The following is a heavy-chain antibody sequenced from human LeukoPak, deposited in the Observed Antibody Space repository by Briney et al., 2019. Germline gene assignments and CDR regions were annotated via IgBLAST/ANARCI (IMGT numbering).Heavy chain of an antibody. V-gene: IGHV3-33*01. D-gene: IGHD6-13*01. Sequence: GRSLRLSCAASGFTFSSYGMHWVRQAPGKGLEWVAVIWYDGSNKYYADSVKGRFTISRDNSKNTLYLQMNSLRAEDTAVYYCARIATPQRLYGMHLWAQGPTVRVSS. CDR2: IWYDGSNK. CDR3: ARIATPQRLYGMHL. CDR1: GFTFSSYG. J-gene: IGHJ6*02.